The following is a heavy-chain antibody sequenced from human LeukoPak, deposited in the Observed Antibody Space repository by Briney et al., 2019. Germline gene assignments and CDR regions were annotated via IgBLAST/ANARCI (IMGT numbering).Heavy chain of an antibody. V-gene: IGHV3-33*06. CDR1: GFTFGNYG. D-gene: IGHD6-19*01. CDR3: AKDSRGGWSGYFDY. Sequence: PGGSLRLSCAASGFTFGNYGFYWVRQAPGKGLEWVAVVWNGGSAEFHADSVRGRFSISRDDSKNTVYLQMDSLRADDTGVYYCAKDSRGGWSGYFDYWGQGTLVTVSS. J-gene: IGHJ4*02. CDR2: VWNGGSAE.